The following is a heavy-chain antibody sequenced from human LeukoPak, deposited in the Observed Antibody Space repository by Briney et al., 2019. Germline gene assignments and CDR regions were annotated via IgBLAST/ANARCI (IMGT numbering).Heavy chain of an antibody. V-gene: IGHV4-34*01. D-gene: IGHD2-2*01. CDR1: GGSISSYY. CDR2: INHSGST. J-gene: IGHJ5*02. CDR3: ARVPLGYCSSTSCYGGDRNWFDP. Sequence: SETLSLTCTVSGGSISSYYWSWIRQPPGKGLEWIGEINHSGSTNYNPSLKSRVTISVDTSKNQFSLKLSSVTAADTAVYYCARVPLGYCSSTSCYGGDRNWFDPWGQGTLVTVSS.